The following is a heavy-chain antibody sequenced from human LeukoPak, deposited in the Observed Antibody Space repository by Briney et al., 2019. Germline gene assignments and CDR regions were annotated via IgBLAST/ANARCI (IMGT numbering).Heavy chain of an antibody. CDR1: GFTVSSIH. Sequence: GGSLRLSCAASGFTVSSIHMVWARQAPGKGLEWVASINHNGNVNYYVDSVKGRFTISRDNAKNSLYLQMSNLRAEDTAVYFCARGGGLDVWGQGATVTVSS. CDR2: INHNGNVN. J-gene: IGHJ6*02. V-gene: IGHV3-7*03. D-gene: IGHD3-16*01. CDR3: ARGGGLDV.